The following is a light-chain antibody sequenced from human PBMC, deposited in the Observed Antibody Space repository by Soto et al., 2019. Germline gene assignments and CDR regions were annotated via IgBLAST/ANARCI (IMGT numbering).Light chain of an antibody. CDR3: LQYNSYPRT. CDR1: QDISNS. CDR2: GAS. Sequence: DIPMTQSPSSLSASVGDRVTITCRASQDISNSLSWIQQKPGKAPKSLIFGASRLQSGVPSKFSGSGSGTDFTLTISSLQPEDFATYYCLQYNSYPRTFGPGTRLEIK. J-gene: IGKJ5*01. V-gene: IGKV1-16*02.